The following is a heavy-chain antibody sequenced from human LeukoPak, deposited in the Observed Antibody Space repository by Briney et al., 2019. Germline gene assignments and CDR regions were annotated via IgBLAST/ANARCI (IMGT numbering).Heavy chain of an antibody. CDR3: ARDLNYYDSSGAQGFDP. Sequence: GASVKVSSKASGYTFTSYDINWVRQATGQGLEWMGWMNPNSGNTGYAQKFQGRVTMTRNTSISTAYMELSSLRSEDTAVYYCARDLNYYDSSGAQGFDPWGQGTLVTVSS. CDR1: GYTFTSYD. D-gene: IGHD3-22*01. CDR2: MNPNSGNT. V-gene: IGHV1-8*01. J-gene: IGHJ5*02.